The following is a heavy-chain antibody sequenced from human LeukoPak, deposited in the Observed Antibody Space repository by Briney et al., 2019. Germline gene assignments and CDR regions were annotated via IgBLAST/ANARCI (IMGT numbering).Heavy chain of an antibody. V-gene: IGHV4-59*02. CDR2: IYYTET. CDR3: ARDPHDYGDYFDY. Sequence: SETLSLTCTVSGGSVSNYYWSWIRQSPGKGLEWIGYIYYTETSYNPSLKSRVTISADTSKNQFSLKLHSVTAADTAVYYCARDPHDYGDYFDYWGQGTLVTVSS. CDR1: GGSVSNYY. J-gene: IGHJ4*02. D-gene: IGHD4-17*01.